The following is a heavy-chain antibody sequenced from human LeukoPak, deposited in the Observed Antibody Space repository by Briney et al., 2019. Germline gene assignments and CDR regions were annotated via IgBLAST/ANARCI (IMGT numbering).Heavy chain of an antibody. CDR3: ASMKERFLEWLGAFDI. D-gene: IGHD3-3*01. Sequence: GGSLRLSCAASGFTFSSYGMYWVRQAPGKGLEWVAFIRYDGSNKYYADSVKGRFTVSRDNSKNTLYLQMKSLRAEDTAVYYCASMKERFLEWLGAFDIWGQGTMVTVSS. V-gene: IGHV3-30*02. J-gene: IGHJ3*02. CDR2: IRYDGSNK. CDR1: GFTFSSYG.